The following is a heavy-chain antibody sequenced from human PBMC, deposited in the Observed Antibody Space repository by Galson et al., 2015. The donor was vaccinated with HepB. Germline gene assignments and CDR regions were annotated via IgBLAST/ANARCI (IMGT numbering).Heavy chain of an antibody. CDR3: AKGGQYYFDY. J-gene: IGHJ4*02. CDR2: ISWNSDTI. Sequence: SLRLSCAASGFNFDGHAMHWVRQAPGKGLEWVSGISWNSDTIGNADSVKGRFTISRDNAKNSLYLQMNSLRPEDTALYYRAKGGQYYFDYWGLGTLVTVSS. D-gene: IGHD5-12*01. CDR1: GFNFDGHA. V-gene: IGHV3-9*01.